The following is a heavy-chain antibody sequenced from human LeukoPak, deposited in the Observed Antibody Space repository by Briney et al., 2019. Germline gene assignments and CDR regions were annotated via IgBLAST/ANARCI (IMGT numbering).Heavy chain of an antibody. Sequence: GGSLRLSCAASGFTFSSYGMHWVRQAPGKGLEWVAVIWYDGSNKYYADSVKGRFTISRDNSKNTLYLQMNSLRAEDTAVYYCARELSTVLRYFDWLPPLDYYYGMDVWGQGTTVTVSS. J-gene: IGHJ6*02. CDR2: IWYDGSNK. CDR3: ARELSTVLRYFDWLPPLDYYYGMDV. V-gene: IGHV3-33*01. D-gene: IGHD3-9*01. CDR1: GFTFSSYG.